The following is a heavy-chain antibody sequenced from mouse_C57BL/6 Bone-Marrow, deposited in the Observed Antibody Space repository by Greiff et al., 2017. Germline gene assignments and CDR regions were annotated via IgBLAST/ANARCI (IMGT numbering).Heavy chain of an antibody. Sequence: EVQLVESRGGLVKPGGSLKLSCAASGFTFSDYGMHWVRQAPEKGLEWVAYISSGSSTIYYADAVKGRFTISRDNAKNTLFLQMTSLRSEDTAMYYCARKHYYGSSYEAMDYWGQGTSVTVSS. D-gene: IGHD1-1*01. CDR3: ARKHYYGSSYEAMDY. CDR2: ISSGSSTI. V-gene: IGHV5-17*01. J-gene: IGHJ4*01. CDR1: GFTFSDYG.